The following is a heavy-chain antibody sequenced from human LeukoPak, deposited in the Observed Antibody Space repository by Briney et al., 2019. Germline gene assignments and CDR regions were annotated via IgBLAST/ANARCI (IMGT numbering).Heavy chain of an antibody. J-gene: IGHJ4*02. CDR1: GGSISSGDYY. Sequence: ASETLSLTCTVSGGSISSGDYYWSWIRQPPGKGLGWIGYIYYSGSTYYNPSLKSRVTISVDTSKNQFSLKLSSVTAADTAVYYCARADSSGWYYFDYWGQGTLVTVSS. CDR3: ARADSSGWYYFDY. D-gene: IGHD6-19*01. CDR2: IYYSGST. V-gene: IGHV4-30-4*01.